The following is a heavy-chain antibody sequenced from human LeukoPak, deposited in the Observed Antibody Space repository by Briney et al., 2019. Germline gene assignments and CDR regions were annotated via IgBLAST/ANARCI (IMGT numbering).Heavy chain of an antibody. J-gene: IGHJ4*02. CDR2: ISYDGSNK. D-gene: IGHD3-16*01. CDR1: GFTFSNYW. V-gene: IGHV3-30*03. Sequence: PGGSLRLSCAASGFTFSNYWMTWVRQAPGKGLEWVAVISYDGSNKYYADSVKGRFTISRDNSKNTLYLQMNSLRAEDTAVYCCARGGRWFDYWGQGTLVTVSS. CDR3: ARGGRWFDY.